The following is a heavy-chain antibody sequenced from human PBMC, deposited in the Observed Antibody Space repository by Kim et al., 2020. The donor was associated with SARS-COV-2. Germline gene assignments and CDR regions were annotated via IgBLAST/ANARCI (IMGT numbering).Heavy chain of an antibody. Sequence: GESLKISCKGSGYRFTSYWIGWVRQMPGKGLEWMGIIYPGDSDTRYSPSFQGQVTISADKSISTAYLQWSSLKASDTAMYYCARRGYCSSISCYNFDSWGQRTLVTVSS. J-gene: IGHJ4*02. CDR1: GYRFTSYW. V-gene: IGHV5-51*01. CDR3: ARRGYCSSISCYNFDS. CDR2: IYPGDSDT. D-gene: IGHD2-2*02.